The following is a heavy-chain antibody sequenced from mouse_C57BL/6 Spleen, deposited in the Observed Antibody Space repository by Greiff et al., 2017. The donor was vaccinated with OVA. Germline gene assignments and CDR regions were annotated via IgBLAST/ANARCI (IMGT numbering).Heavy chain of an antibody. CDR1: GFTFSSYT. CDR3: ARHVDYYGSSYYFDY. Sequence: DVQLVESGGGLVKPGGSLKLSCAASGFTFSSYTMSWVRQTPEKRLEWVATISGGGGNTYYPDSVKGRFTISRDNAKNTLYLQMSSLRSEDTALYYCARHVDYYGSSYYFDYWGQGTTLTVSS. V-gene: IGHV5-9*01. J-gene: IGHJ2*01. D-gene: IGHD1-1*01. CDR2: ISGGGGNT.